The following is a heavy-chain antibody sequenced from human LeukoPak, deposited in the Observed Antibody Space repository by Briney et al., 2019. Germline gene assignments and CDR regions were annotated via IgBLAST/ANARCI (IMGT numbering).Heavy chain of an antibody. J-gene: IGHJ6*03. CDR2: INHSGST. V-gene: IGHV4-34*01. CDR3: ARALENYYYYMDV. Sequence: SETLSLTCAVYGGSFSGYYWSWIRQPPGKGLEWIGEINHSGSTNYNPSLKSRVTISVETSKNQFSLKLSSATAADTAVYYCARALENYYYYMDVWGKGTTVTVSS. D-gene: IGHD1-1*01. CDR1: GGSFSGYY.